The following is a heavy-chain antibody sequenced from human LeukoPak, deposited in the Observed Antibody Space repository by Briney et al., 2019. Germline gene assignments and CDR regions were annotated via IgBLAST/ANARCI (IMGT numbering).Heavy chain of an antibody. CDR1: GFSLSTSGMC. J-gene: IGHJ4*02. V-gene: IGHV2-70*12. CDR3: AHRGGYCDSSGLPIGGDYFDY. D-gene: IGHD3-22*01. Sequence: SGPTLVNPTQTLTLTCTFSGFSLSTSGMCVSWIRQPPGKALEWLARIDWDDDKYYSTSLKSRLTITKDTSKNQVVLTVTNMDPVDTATYYCAHRGGYCDSSGLPIGGDYFDYWGQGTLVTVSS. CDR2: IDWDDDK.